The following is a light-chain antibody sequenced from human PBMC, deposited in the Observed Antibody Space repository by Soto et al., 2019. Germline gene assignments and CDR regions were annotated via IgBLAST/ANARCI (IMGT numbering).Light chain of an antibody. V-gene: IGKV1-5*03. J-gene: IGKJ4*01. CDR2: KAS. CDR3: EQYNSYPT. Sequence: DIQMTQSPSTLSASVGDRVTITCRASQSISSWLAWYQQKPGKAPKLLIYKASSLESGVPSRFSGSGSGTEFTLTLSSPQPDDFATLSCEQYNSYPTFGGGTKVEIK. CDR1: QSISSW.